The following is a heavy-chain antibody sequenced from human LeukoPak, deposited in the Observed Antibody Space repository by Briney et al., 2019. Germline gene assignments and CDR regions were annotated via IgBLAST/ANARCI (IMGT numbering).Heavy chain of an antibody. J-gene: IGHJ4*02. CDR2: IYYSGST. V-gene: IGHV4-59*06. CDR3: ARFSALSIATRPFDY. CDR1: GGSVSSYY. Sequence: SETLSLTCTVSGGSVSSYYWSWIRQHAGKGLEWIGYIYYSGSTYYNPSLKSRVTISVDTSKNQFSLKLSSVTAADTAVYYCARFSALSIATRPFDYWGQGTLVTVSS. D-gene: IGHD6-6*01.